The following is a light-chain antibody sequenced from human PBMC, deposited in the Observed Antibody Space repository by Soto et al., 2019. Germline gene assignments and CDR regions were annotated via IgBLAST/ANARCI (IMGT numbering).Light chain of an antibody. Sequence: ELVLTQSPATLSLSPGDRATLSYRASQSVSSYLAWYQQKPGQAPRLLIYGASTRATGIPARFSGSGSGTEFILSISSLQSEDFAVYYCQQYSKWPLTFGGGTKVDIK. CDR3: QQYSKWPLT. J-gene: IGKJ4*01. CDR1: QSVSSY. CDR2: GAS. V-gene: IGKV3-15*01.